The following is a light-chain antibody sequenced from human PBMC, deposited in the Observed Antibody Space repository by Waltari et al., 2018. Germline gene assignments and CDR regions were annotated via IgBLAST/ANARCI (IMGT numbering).Light chain of an antibody. Sequence: IQMTQSQSSLSASVGDRVTITCRASQSISRYLNWYQQKPGKAPKILISAASSLQSGVPSSFSGSGSGTDFTLSITSLQPEDFATYYCQQNRIFGQGTKLEIK. CDR1: QSISRY. CDR2: AAS. V-gene: IGKV1-39*01. CDR3: QQNRI. J-gene: IGKJ2*01.